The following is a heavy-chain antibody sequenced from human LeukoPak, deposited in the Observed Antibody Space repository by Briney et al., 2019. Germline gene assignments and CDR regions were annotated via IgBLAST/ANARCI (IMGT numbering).Heavy chain of an antibody. CDR3: ARDRRQLATPDDAFDI. CDR2: ISAYNGNT. V-gene: IGHV1-18*01. Sequence: HRASVKVSCKASGYTFTSFGISWVRQAPGQGLEWMGWISAYNGNTNYAQNLQGRVTMTTDTSTSTAYMELRSLRSDDTAVYYCARDRRQLATPDDAFDIWGQGTMVTVSS. D-gene: IGHD2-15*01. J-gene: IGHJ3*02. CDR1: GYTFTSFG.